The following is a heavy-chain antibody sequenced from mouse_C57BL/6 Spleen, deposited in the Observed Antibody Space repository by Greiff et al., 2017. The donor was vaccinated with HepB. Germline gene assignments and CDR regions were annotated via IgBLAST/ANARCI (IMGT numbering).Heavy chain of an antibody. CDR2: IDPSDSYT. Sequence: QVQLQQPGAELVMPGASVKLSCKASGYTFTSYWMHWVKQRPGQGLEWIGEIDPSDSYTNYNQKFKGKSTLTVDKSSSTAYMQLSSLTSEDDAVYYCASLTGRRGDWFAYWGQGTLVTVSA. J-gene: IGHJ3*01. V-gene: IGHV1-69*01. CDR1: GYTFTSYW. D-gene: IGHD4-1*01. CDR3: ASLTGRRGDWFAY.